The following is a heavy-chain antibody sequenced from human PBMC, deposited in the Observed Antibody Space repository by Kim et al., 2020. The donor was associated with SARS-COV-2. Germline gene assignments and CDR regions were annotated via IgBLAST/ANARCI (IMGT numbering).Heavy chain of an antibody. J-gene: IGHJ4*02. CDR3: ARLSGSSGWYLNDY. D-gene: IGHD6-19*01. V-gene: IGHV1-18*01. Sequence: AQKLQGRVTMTTDTSTSTAYMELRSLRSDDTAVYYCARLSGSSGWYLNDYWGQGTLVTVSS.